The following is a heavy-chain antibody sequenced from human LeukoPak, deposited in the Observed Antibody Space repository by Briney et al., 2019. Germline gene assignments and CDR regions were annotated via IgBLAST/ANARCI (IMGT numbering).Heavy chain of an antibody. Sequence: PGGSLRLSCAASGFTFSSYAMHWVRQAPGKGLEWVAVISYDGSNKYYADSVKGRFTISRDNSKNTLYLQTNSLRAEDTAVYYCAREDDYSAFDIWGQGTMVTVSS. CDR3: AREDDYSAFDI. J-gene: IGHJ3*02. V-gene: IGHV3-30-3*01. CDR2: ISYDGSNK. CDR1: GFTFSSYA. D-gene: IGHD4-11*01.